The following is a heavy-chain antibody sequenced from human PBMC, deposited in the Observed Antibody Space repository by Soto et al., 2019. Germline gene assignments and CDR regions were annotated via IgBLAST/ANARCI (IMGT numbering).Heavy chain of an antibody. CDR3: ARRLQWQLRPLDS. V-gene: IGHV3-48*04. CDR1: GFTFSNYT. J-gene: IGHJ4*02. D-gene: IGHD6-19*01. Sequence: GGSLRLSCAGSGFTFSNYTMTWIRQAPGKGLEWVSSINTISGAIYYADSVRGRFTISRDNAKNSLYLQMNSLRAEDTAVYYCARRLQWQLRPLDSWGRGTLVTVSS. CDR2: INTISGAI.